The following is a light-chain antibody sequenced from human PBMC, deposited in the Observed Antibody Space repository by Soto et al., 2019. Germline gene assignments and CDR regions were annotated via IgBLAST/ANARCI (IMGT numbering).Light chain of an antibody. CDR2: EGT. CDR3: CSYGGSSTFVV. V-gene: IGLV2-23*03. CDR1: SSDVGHYYV. J-gene: IGLJ2*01. Sequence: QSALTQPASVSGSPGQSITISCTGTSSDVGHYYVVSWYQQNRGKAPKLMIYEGTKRPSGVSSRFSGSNSGNTASLTISGLQAEDEADYYCCSYGGSSTFVVFGGGTKLTVL.